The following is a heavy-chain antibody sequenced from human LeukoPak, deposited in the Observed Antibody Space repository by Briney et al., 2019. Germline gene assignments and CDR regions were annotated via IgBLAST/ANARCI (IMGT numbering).Heavy chain of an antibody. D-gene: IGHD1-1*01. CDR2: INPSGGST. CDR3: ARDGSAWNFDY. V-gene: IGHV1-46*01. Sequence: ASVKVSCKASGYTFTSYYIHWVRQAPGQGLEWMEIINPSGGSTTYAQKFQGRVTMTRDTSTSTVYMELSSLRSEDTAVYYCARDGSAWNFDYWGQGTLVTVSS. CDR1: GYTFTSYY. J-gene: IGHJ4*02.